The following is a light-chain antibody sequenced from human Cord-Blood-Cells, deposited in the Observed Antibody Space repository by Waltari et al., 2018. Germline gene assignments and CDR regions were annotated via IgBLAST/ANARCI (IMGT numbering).Light chain of an antibody. CDR1: QSVSSSY. J-gene: IGKJ3*01. CDR3: QQYGSSPFT. Sequence: EIVLTQSPGTLSLSPGERATLSCRASQSVSSSYLAWYQQKPGQAPRLLIYGASIRATGSPDRCSGSGSGTDFTLTISRLEPEDFAVYYCQQYGSSPFTFGPGTKVDIK. V-gene: IGKV3-20*01. CDR2: GAS.